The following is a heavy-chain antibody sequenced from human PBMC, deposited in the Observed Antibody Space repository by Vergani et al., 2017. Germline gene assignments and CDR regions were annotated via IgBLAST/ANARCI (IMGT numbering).Heavy chain of an antibody. CDR2: IYSTGST. CDR3: ARVMYRDEASTGCRIEGIVI. Sequence: QVQLEESGPGLVKPSETLSLTCTVSGGSFNTYYWSWIRQSPGKGLEWIGYIYSTGSTNYNPSLNSRVTISVDTSKDQFSLKLRSVTAADTAVYFCARVMYRDEASTGCRIEGIVIWGQGTTVAISS. J-gene: IGHJ6*02. CDR1: GGSFNTYY. D-gene: IGHD3-22*01. V-gene: IGHV4-59*13.